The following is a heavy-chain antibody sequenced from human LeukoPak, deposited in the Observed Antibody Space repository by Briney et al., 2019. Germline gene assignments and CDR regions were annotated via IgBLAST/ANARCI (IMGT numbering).Heavy chain of an antibody. CDR1: GYTFTSYG. Sequence: ASVKVSCKASGYTFTSYGITWVRQAPGQGLEWMGWISAYNDNTNYAQKLQGRVTMTTDTSTSTAYMELRSLRSDDTAVYYCARSATNRDISASGSDYYYYGMDVWGQGTTVTVS. V-gene: IGHV1-18*01. J-gene: IGHJ6*02. CDR2: ISAYNDNT. CDR3: ARSATNRDISASGSDYYYYGMDV. D-gene: IGHD3-10*01.